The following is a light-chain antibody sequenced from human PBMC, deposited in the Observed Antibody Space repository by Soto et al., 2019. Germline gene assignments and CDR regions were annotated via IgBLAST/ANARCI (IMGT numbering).Light chain of an antibody. V-gene: IGKV1-5*01. J-gene: IGKJ1*01. CDR2: DAS. CDR1: QSISSW. Sequence: DIQMTQSPSTLSASVGDRVTITCRASQSISSWLAWYQQEPGKAPKLLIYDASNLESGVPSRFSGSGSGTEFTLTISSLQPDDFATYYCQQYNSYGTFGQGTKVEIK. CDR3: QQYNSYGT.